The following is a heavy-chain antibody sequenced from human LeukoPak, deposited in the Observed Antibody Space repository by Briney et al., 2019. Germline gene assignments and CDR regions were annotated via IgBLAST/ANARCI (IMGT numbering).Heavy chain of an antibody. J-gene: IGHJ2*01. CDR1: GGSINSGDYY. D-gene: IGHD3-22*01. CDR3: ARDLGYYDSSGFHHYYFDL. V-gene: IGHV4-31*03. CDR2: IHYSGST. Sequence: PSETLSLTCTVSGGSINSGDYYWSWIRQHPGKGLEWIGHIHYSGSTYSNPSLKSRVTISVDTSKNQFSLKLSSVTAADTAVYYCARDLGYYDSSGFHHYYFDLWGRGTLVTVSS.